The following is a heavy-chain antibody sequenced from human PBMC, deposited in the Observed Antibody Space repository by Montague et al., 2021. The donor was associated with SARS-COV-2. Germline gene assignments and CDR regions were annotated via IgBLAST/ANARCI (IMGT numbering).Heavy chain of an antibody. CDR3: ARLRDGVVPSPILGIGPYFAYSYMDV. CDR2: INHGGST. D-gene: IGHD2-2*02. CDR1: GGSFSGYY. Sequence: SETLSLTCAVHGGSFSGYYWNWIRQRPGKGLEWIGEINHGGSTNYNPSLKNRLTISTDTSKNQFSLKLTSVAATDTAVYYCARLRDGVVPSPILGIGPYFAYSYMDVWAKGTTVTVS. J-gene: IGHJ6*03. V-gene: IGHV4-34*01.